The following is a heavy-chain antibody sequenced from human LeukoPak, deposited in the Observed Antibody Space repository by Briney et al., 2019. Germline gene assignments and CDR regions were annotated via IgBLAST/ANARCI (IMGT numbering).Heavy chain of an antibody. CDR1: GYSFTNYW. CDR2: IYPGDSDT. CDR3: ARGYDSSWGAFGI. V-gene: IGHV5-51*01. D-gene: IGHD3-22*01. Sequence: GESLKISCKGSGYSFTNYWIGWVRQMPGKGLEWMGIIYPGDSDTRYSPSFQGQVTISADKSITTAYLQWSSLEASDTAMYYCARGYDSSWGAFGIWGQGTVVTVSS. J-gene: IGHJ3*02.